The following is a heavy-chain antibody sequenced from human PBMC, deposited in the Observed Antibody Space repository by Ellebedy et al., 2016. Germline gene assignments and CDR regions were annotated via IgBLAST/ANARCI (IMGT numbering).Heavy chain of an antibody. J-gene: IGHJ4*02. D-gene: IGHD4-23*01. V-gene: IGHV4-59*01. CDR3: ASSSPKYGGVDY. CDR1: GGSISSYY. CDR2: IYYSGST. Sequence: SEALSLTCTVSGGSISSYYWSWIRQPPGKGLEWIGYIYYSGSTNYNPSLKSRVTISIDTSKNQISLKLSSLTAADTAIYYCASSSPKYGGVDYWGQGTLVTVSS.